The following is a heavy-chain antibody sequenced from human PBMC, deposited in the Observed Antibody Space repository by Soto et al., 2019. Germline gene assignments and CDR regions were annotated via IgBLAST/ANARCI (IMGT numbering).Heavy chain of an antibody. CDR1: GFSLSTTGVG. J-gene: IGHJ4*02. V-gene: IGHV2-5*01. CDR2: IYWHDDK. D-gene: IGHD6-13*01. CDR3: AHRGGAAVGLYYFDY. Sequence: SGPTLVNPTQTLTLPCTFSGFSLSTTGVGVSWIRQPPGKALDWLALIYWHDDKRYSPSLKSMLTITKDTSKNQVVLTMTDMDPVDTATYYCAHRGGAAVGLYYFDYWGQGARVTVSS.